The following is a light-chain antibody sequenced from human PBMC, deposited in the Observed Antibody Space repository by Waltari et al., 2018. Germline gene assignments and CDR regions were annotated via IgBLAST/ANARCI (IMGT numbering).Light chain of an antibody. CDR2: DVS. CDR3: SSQSSDNIVL. J-gene: IGLJ3*02. V-gene: IGLV2-14*03. Sequence: QSALTPPASVSGSPGQAITISCTGTRSDVGTYNSVSWYQDHPGQGPKVIIYDVSDRPSGVSARFSGSKSGNTASLTISGLQAEDEADYYCSSQSSDNIVLFGGGTRVTVL. CDR1: RSDVGTYNS.